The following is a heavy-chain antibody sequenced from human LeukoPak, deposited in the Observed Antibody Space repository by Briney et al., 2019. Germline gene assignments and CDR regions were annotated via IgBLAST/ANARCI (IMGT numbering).Heavy chain of an antibody. CDR3: ARRPSLDFLEEAFDI. J-gene: IGHJ3*02. Sequence: GESLKISCKGSGYSFTSYWIGWVRQMPGKGLEWMGIIYPGDSDTRYSPSFQGQVTISADKSISTAYLQWSSLKASDTAMYYCARRPSLDFLEEAFDIWGQGTMVTVSS. D-gene: IGHD3-3*01. CDR1: GYSFTSYW. V-gene: IGHV5-51*01. CDR2: IYPGDSDT.